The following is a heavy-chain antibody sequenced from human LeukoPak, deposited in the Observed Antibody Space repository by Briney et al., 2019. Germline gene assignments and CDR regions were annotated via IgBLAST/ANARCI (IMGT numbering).Heavy chain of an antibody. Sequence: SETLSLTRTVSGGSISSYYWSWIRQPPGKGLEWIGYIYYSGSTNYNPSLKSRVTISVDTSKNQFSLKLSSVTAADTAVYYCAREYSQYYYDSSGSGAFDIWGQGTMVTVSS. J-gene: IGHJ3*02. V-gene: IGHV4-59*01. CDR1: GGSISSYY. CDR2: IYYSGST. CDR3: AREYSQYYYDSSGSGAFDI. D-gene: IGHD3-22*01.